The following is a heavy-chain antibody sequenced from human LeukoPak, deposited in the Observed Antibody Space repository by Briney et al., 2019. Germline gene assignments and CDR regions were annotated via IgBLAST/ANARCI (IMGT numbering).Heavy chain of an antibody. V-gene: IGHV1-18*01. CDR3: ARGIRDRYSGSYYVFDY. CDR1: GYTFTSYG. D-gene: IGHD1-26*01. CDR2: ISAYNGNT. J-gene: IGHJ4*02. Sequence: GASVKVSCKASGYTFTSYGIRWVRQAPGQGLEWMGWISAYNGNTNYAQKLQGRVTMTTDTSTSTAYMELRSLRSDDTAVYYCARGIRDRYSGSYYVFDYWGQGTLVTVSS.